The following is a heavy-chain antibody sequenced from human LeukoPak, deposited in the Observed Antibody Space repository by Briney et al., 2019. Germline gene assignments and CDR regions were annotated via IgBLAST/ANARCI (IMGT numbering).Heavy chain of an antibody. J-gene: IGHJ4*02. V-gene: IGHV3-74*01. CDR1: GFSIRGYW. CDR2: IKSDGSWT. D-gene: IGHD5-12*01. Sequence: GGSLRLPCAASGFSIRGYWMHWVRQAPGKGLMWVSRIKSDGSWTNYADSVRGRFTISRDNAKNTLFLQMVGLRAEDTAIYCCVRDGDAYDFDLWGQGILVTVSS. CDR3: VRDGDAYDFDL.